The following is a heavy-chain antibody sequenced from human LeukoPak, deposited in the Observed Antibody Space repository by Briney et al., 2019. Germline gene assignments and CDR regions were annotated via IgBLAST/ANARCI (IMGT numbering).Heavy chain of an antibody. CDR3: TTLDQGAFDI. J-gene: IGHJ3*02. D-gene: IGHD1-1*01. V-gene: IGHV3-15*01. CDR1: GFTFSDAY. CDR2: IKSKIDGGTA. Sequence: PGGSLRLSCAASGFTFSDAYMSWVRQAPGKGLEWVGRIKSKIDGGTAGYAAPVKGRFTISRDDSKNTVYLQTSSLKTEDTAVYYCTTLDQGAFDIWGQGTMVTVSS.